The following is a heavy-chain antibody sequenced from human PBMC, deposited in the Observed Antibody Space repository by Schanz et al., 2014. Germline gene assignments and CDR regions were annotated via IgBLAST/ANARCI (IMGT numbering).Heavy chain of an antibody. D-gene: IGHD4-17*01. CDR2: IYSGIGA. CDR1: GFTVSSNH. J-gene: IGHJ6*03. CDR3: ARDGDRFYHNYYMDV. Sequence: EGQLAESGGGLVQPGGSLRLSCAVSGFTVSSNHMSWVRQAPGKGLEWVSVIYSGIGAYYADSVKDRFTDSRDNARNPLYLHMNTLGAEDTAVYYCARDGDRFYHNYYMDVWGKGTTVTVSS. V-gene: IGHV3-66*01.